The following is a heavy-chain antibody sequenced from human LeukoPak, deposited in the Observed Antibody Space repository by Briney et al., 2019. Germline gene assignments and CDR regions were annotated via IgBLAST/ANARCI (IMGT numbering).Heavy chain of an antibody. V-gene: IGHV1-3*01. CDR3: ARDGDTVNEWSDP. CDR2: INGGNGIK. D-gene: IGHD1-1*01. J-gene: IGHJ5*02. CDR1: GYSFIAYG. Sequence: ASVKVSCKASGYSFIAYGLHWVRQAPGQRPEWMGWINGGNGIKKYSEKFQDRVTITRDTFASMTFMELSSLTFEDTAIYYCARDGDTVNEWSDPGSQEPLVTVSS.